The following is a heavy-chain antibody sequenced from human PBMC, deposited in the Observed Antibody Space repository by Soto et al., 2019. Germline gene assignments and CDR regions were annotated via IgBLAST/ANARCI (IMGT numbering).Heavy chain of an antibody. Sequence: SETLSLTCTVSGGSISSYYWSWIRQPPGKGLEWIGYIYYSGSTNYNPSLKSRVTISVDTSKNQFSLKLSSVTAADTAVYYCARGTYTIFGVVKGYYYYMDVWGKGTTVTVSS. J-gene: IGHJ6*03. D-gene: IGHD3-3*01. CDR2: IYYSGST. V-gene: IGHV4-59*01. CDR1: GGSISSYY. CDR3: ARGTYTIFGVVKGYYYYMDV.